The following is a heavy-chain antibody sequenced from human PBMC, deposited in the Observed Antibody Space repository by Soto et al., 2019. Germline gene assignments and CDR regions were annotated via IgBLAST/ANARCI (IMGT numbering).Heavy chain of an antibody. CDR3: GRSGDDYGSYIDY. J-gene: IGHJ4*02. Sequence: PSETPSLTCDVSRYSISRGYYWAWMLQSPGKGLEWTGSINHSGRTFHNPSLRSRVTISVDTSENQVSLRLNSVTAADTAMYYCGRSGDDYGSYIDYCGQRTLLTVS. CDR2: INHSGRT. CDR1: RYSISRGYY. V-gene: IGHV4-38-2*01. D-gene: IGHD4-17*01.